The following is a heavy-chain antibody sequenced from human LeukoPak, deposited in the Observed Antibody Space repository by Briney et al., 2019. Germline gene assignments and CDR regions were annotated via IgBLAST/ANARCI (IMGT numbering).Heavy chain of an antibody. CDR2: IWYDGSNK. V-gene: IGHV3-33*01. Sequence: GGSLRLSCAASGFTFSSYGMHWVRQAPGKGLEWVAVIWYDGSNKYYADSVKGRFTISRDNSKNTLYLQMNSLRAEDTAVYYCARESYCSSTSCYNSFDYWGQGTPVTVSS. J-gene: IGHJ4*02. CDR3: ARESYCSSTSCYNSFDY. D-gene: IGHD2-2*02. CDR1: GFTFSSYG.